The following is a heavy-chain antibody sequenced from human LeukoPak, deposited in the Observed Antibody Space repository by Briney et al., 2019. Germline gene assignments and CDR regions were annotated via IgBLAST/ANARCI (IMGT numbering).Heavy chain of an antibody. CDR1: GFTFDDYD. CDR2: ITWNSHSI. D-gene: IGHD2-2*01. J-gene: IGHJ3*01. V-gene: IGHV3-9*01. Sequence: GGSLRLSCAASGFTFDDYDMHWVRQAPGKGLEWVSGITWNSHSIAYADSVKGRFTIPRDNAKNSLYLQMNSLRAEDAALYYCAKDISVGIVAEPVAMVSPLDVWGQGTMVTVSS. CDR3: AKDISVGIVAEPVAMVSPLDV.